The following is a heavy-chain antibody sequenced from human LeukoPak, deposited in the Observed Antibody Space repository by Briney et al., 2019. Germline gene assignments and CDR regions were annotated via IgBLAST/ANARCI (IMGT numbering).Heavy chain of an antibody. CDR2: IYPGDSDT. CDR1: GYSFTSYW. CDR3: ARYRFLEWLHPYYFDY. V-gene: IGHV5-51*01. Sequence: GESLKISCKGSGYSFTSYWIGWVRQMPGKGLEWMGIIYPGDSDTRYSPSFQGQVTISADKSISTAYLQWSSLKASDTAMYYCARYRFLEWLHPYYFDYWGQGTLVTVSS. D-gene: IGHD3-3*01. J-gene: IGHJ4*02.